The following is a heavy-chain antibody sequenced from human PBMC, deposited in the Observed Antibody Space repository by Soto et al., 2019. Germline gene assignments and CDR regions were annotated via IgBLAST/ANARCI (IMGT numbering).Heavy chain of an antibody. CDR1: GFTFSSYS. D-gene: IGHD3-3*01. Sequence: GGALRLSCSASGFTFSSYSMNWVRQAPGKGLEWVSYISSSSSTRCYSDSVKGRFTISRDHAQNSLFLQMNSTRAEDTAVYYCERDHDHDFWSGYPDFWGQGTLVTGS. CDR2: ISSSSSTR. V-gene: IGHV3-48*01. J-gene: IGHJ4*02. CDR3: ERDHDHDFWSGYPDF.